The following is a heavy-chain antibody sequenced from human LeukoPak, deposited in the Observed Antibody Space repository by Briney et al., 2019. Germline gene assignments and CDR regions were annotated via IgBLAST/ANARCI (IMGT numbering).Heavy chain of an antibody. J-gene: IGHJ4*02. CDR3: ARRDSSGWYDYFDY. CDR1: GGSISGYY. Sequence: SETLSLTCTVSGGSISGYYWSWIRQPPGKGLDWIGYIYYSGSTNYNPSLKSRVTISIDTSKNQFSLKLSSVTAADTAVYYCARRDSSGWYDYFDYWGQGTLVTVSS. V-gene: IGHV4-59*08. CDR2: IYYSGST. D-gene: IGHD6-19*01.